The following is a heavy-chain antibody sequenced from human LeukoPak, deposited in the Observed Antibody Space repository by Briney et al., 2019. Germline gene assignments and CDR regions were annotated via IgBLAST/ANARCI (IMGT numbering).Heavy chain of an antibody. CDR3: ATSGIVGATILY. Sequence: GESLRISCKGSGYSFTSYWISWVRQMPGKGLEWMGRIDPSDSYTNYSPSFRGHVTISADKSISTAYLQWSSLKASDTAMYYCATSGIVGATILYWGQGTLVTVSS. CDR2: IDPSDSYT. J-gene: IGHJ4*02. V-gene: IGHV5-10-1*01. CDR1: GYSFTSYW. D-gene: IGHD1-26*01.